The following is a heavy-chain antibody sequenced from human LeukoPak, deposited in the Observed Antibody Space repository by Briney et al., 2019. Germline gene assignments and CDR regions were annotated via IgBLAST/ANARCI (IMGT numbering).Heavy chain of an antibody. D-gene: IGHD4-11*01. CDR2: ISSSGSTI. J-gene: IGHJ4*02. CDR3: ARKDYPFDY. CDR1: GFTFSSYE. Sequence: GGSLRLSCAASGFTFSSYEMNWVRQAPGKGLEWVSYISSSGSTIYYADSVKGRLTISRDNAKNSLYLQMNSLRAEDTAVYYCARKDYPFDYWGQGTLVTVSS. V-gene: IGHV3-48*03.